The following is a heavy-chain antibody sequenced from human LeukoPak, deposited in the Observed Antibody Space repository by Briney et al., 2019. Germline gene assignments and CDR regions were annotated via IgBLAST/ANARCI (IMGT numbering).Heavy chain of an antibody. D-gene: IGHD5-24*01. CDR2: VDPEDGET. J-gene: IGHJ6*03. Sequence: ASVKISCKASGHTFTDYYMHWVQQAPGKGLEWMGLVDPEDGETIYAEKFQGRVTITVDTSENQFSLKLSSVTAADTAVYYCARVLRLGERLQLPARGYYYYYYMDVWGKGTTVTVSS. CDR1: GHTFTDYY. V-gene: IGHV1-69-2*01. CDR3: ARVLRLGERLQLPARGYYYYYYMDV.